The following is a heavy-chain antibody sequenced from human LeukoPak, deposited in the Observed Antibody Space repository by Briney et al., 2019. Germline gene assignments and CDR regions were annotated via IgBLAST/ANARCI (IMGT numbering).Heavy chain of an antibody. Sequence: ASVKVSCKASRYTFIRYYMHWVRQAPGQGLEWMGRINPDSGGTEYAQKFQGRVTMTRDTSISTAYMELNSLRSDDTAVYYCARDWGGSYYYFDYWGQGTLVTVSS. CDR3: ARDWGGSYYYFDY. J-gene: IGHJ4*02. CDR1: RYTFIRYY. CDR2: INPDSGGT. D-gene: IGHD1-26*01. V-gene: IGHV1-2*06.